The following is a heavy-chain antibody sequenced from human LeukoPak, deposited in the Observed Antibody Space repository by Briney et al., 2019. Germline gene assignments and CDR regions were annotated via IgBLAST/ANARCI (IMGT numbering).Heavy chain of an antibody. CDR1: GYTFTGYY. CDR2: INPNSGGT. D-gene: IGHD4-17*01. J-gene: IGHJ6*03. CDR3: ARCPDGDSNYYYYYMDV. V-gene: IGHV1-2*02. Sequence: GASVKVSCKASGYTFTGYYMHWVRQAPGQGLEWMGWINPNSGGTNYAQKFQGRVTMTRDTSISTAYMELSRLRSDDTAVYYSARCPDGDSNYYYYYMDVWGKGTTVTISS.